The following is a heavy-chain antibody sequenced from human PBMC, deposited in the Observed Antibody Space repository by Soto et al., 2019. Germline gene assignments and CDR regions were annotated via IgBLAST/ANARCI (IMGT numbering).Heavy chain of an antibody. V-gene: IGHV3-74*01. CDR3: AKQGTAGSFDY. CDR2: INSDGSST. D-gene: IGHD6-13*01. CDR1: GFTFSSYW. Sequence: GGSLRLSCVASGFTFSSYWMHWVRQAPGKGPVWVSRINSDGSSTSYADSVQGRFTISRDSAKNTLYLHMNSLRAEDTAVYYCAKQGTAGSFDYWGQATLVTVSS. J-gene: IGHJ4*02.